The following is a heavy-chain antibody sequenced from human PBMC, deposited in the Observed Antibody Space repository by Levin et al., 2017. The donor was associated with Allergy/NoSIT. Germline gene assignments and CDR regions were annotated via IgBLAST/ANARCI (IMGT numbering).Heavy chain of an antibody. J-gene: IGHJ6*02. V-gene: IGHV4-34*01. Sequence: SETLSLTCGVSGGSFHDYFWIWVRQSPGKGLEWIGEINHSGFTNYNPSLKSRVTISLDTSKSQFSLQLKSVTAADTAMYYCARGRQTPVWTGSLLNYFYYGMDVWGQGTTVAVSS. CDR1: GGSFHDYF. D-gene: IGHD4-23*01. CDR2: INHSGFT. CDR3: ARGRQTPVWTGSLLNYFYYGMDV.